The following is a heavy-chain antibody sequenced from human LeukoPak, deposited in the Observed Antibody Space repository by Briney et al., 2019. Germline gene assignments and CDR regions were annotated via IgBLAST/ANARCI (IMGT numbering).Heavy chain of an antibody. J-gene: IGHJ4*02. CDR1: GGSISGYY. CDR2: VYYDGGT. CDR3: ARYGSSPATYFDC. Sequence: SETLSHTCSVSGGSISGYYWSWIRQPPGKGLEWIGWVYYDGGTSYNPSLKNRVSISVDTSKNQFSLKLSSVTAADTAMYYCARYGSSPATYFDCWGQGPLVTVSS. V-gene: IGHV4-59*01. D-gene: IGHD5-18*01.